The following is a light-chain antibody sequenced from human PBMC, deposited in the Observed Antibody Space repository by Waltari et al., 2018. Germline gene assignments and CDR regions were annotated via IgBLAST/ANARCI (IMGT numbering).Light chain of an antibody. CDR1: SSNIGEGFV. V-gene: IGLV1-40*01. CDR2: VND. CDR3: QSYDTGLSAVV. J-gene: IGLJ2*01. Sequence: QSVLTQPPSVSGAPGQRVTISCTGGSSNIGEGFVVPWYQQLPGRAPKLPIYVNDNRPSGVPDRFSGSRSGLSGSLAITGLQPEDEAKYYCQSYDTGLSAVVFGGGTELTVL.